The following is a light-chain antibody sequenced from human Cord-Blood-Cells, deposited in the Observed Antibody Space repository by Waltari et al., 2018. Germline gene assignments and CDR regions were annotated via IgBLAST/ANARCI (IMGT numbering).Light chain of an antibody. Sequence: QSALTQPASVSGSPGQSITISCTGTSSDVGGYNYVSWYQQHPGQTPDHMLYDFSNRPSGVANRFSGAKSGNTAYLTISGLQAEDEADYYCSSYTSSSTRVFGGGTKLTVL. CDR2: DFS. V-gene: IGLV2-14*01. CDR1: SSDVGGYNY. J-gene: IGLJ3*02. CDR3: SSYTSSSTRV.